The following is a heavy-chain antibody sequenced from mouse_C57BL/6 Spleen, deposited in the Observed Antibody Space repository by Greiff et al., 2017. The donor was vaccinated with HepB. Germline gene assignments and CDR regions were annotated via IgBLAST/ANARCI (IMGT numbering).Heavy chain of an antibody. D-gene: IGHD2-2*01. J-gene: IGHJ3*01. CDR3: AMGTPRYGYDSNWFAY. Sequence: VKLVESGGGLVKPGVSLKLSCAASGFTFSDYGMHWVRQAPEKGLEWVAYISSGSSTIYYADTVKGRFTISRDNAKNTLFLQMTSLRSEDTAMYYCAMGTPRYGYDSNWFAYWGQGTLVTVSA. V-gene: IGHV5-17*01. CDR2: ISSGSSTI. CDR1: GFTFSDYG.